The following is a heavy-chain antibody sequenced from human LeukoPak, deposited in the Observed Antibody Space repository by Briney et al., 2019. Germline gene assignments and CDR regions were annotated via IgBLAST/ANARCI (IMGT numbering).Heavy chain of an antibody. D-gene: IGHD6-13*01. Sequence: KPSETLSLTCTVSGGSISSSNYYWGWIRQPPGKGLEWIGSIYYSGSTYYSPSLKSRVTISVDTSKTQFSLKLTSVTAADTAVYYCARPYSSSSPGMVDVWGKGTTATVSS. CDR3: ARPYSSSSPGMVDV. CDR1: GGSISSSNYY. V-gene: IGHV4-39*01. CDR2: IYYSGST. J-gene: IGHJ6*04.